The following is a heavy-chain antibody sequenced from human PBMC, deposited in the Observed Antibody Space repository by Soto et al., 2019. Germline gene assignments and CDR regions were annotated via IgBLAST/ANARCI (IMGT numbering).Heavy chain of an antibody. CDR1: GGTFSSYA. Sequence: QVQLVQSGAEVKKPGSSVKVSCKASGGTFSSYAISWVRQAPGQGLEWMGGIIPIFGTANYAQKFQGRVTITADKSTSTAYMELSSLRSEDTAVYYCARRMKDYYDSSGYHFDYWGQGTLVTVSS. V-gene: IGHV1-69*06. J-gene: IGHJ4*02. D-gene: IGHD3-22*01. CDR2: IIPIFGTA. CDR3: ARRMKDYYDSSGYHFDY.